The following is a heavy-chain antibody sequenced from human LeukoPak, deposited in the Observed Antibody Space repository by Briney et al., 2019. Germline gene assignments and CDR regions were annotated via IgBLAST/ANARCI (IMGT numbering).Heavy chain of an antibody. CDR2: IYYSGNT. J-gene: IGHJ5*02. CDR3: ARQRSNSGYYSNWFDP. CDR1: GGSISSTNYY. V-gene: IGHV4-39*01. Sequence: PSETLSLTCTASGGSISSTNYYWGWIRQPPGKGLEWIGTIYYSGNTYYNPSLKSRVTIFVDTSKNHFSLKLSLVTASDTAVYYCARQRSNSGYYSNWFDPWGQGTLVTVSS. D-gene: IGHD3-3*01.